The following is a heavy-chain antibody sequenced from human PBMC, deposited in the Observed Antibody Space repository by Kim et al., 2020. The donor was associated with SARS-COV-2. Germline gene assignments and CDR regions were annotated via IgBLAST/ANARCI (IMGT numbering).Heavy chain of an antibody. J-gene: IGHJ4*02. CDR2: IKSKTDGGTT. CDR3: TTDHSHGGSSFFDY. V-gene: IGHV3-15*01. CDR1: GFTFSNAW. Sequence: GGSLRLSCAASGFTFSNAWMSWVRQAPGKGLEWVGRIKSKTDGGTTDYAAPVKGRFTISRDDSKNTLYLQMNRLKTEDTAVYYCTTDHSHGGSSFFDYCGQGALVTVSS. D-gene: IGHD6-13*01.